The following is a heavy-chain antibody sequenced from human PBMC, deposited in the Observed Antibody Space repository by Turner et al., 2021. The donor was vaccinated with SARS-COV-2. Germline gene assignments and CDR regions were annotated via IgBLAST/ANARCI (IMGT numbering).Heavy chain of an antibody. CDR2: IYYNGNT. CDR1: DVSISSSTYY. D-gene: IGHD3-3*01. J-gene: IGHJ4*02. Sequence: QLQLQESGPGLVKPSETLSLTCSVSDVSISSSTYYWGWIRQPPGKGLEWIGSIYYNGNTYYNPSLKSRVSMSVDTSNNQFSLKLTSLTAADTALYYCATCDCWRGYAFDYWGQGTLVPVSS. CDR3: ATCDCWRGYAFDY. V-gene: IGHV4-39*01.